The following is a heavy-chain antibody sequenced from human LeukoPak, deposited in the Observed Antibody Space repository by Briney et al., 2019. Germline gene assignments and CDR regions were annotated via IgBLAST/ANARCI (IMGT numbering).Heavy chain of an antibody. V-gene: IGHV1-3*01. CDR1: GYTFTSYA. Sequence: ASVKVSCKASGYTFTSYAMHWVRQAPGQRLEWMGWINAGNGNTKYSQKFQGRVTITRDTSASTAYMELSSLRSEDTAVYYCARGPPYSYGYEEFDYWGQGTLVTVS. J-gene: IGHJ4*02. CDR2: INAGNGNT. CDR3: ARGPPYSYGYEEFDY. D-gene: IGHD5-18*01.